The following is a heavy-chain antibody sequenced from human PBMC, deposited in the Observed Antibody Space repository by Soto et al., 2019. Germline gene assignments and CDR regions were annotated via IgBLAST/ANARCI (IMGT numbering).Heavy chain of an antibody. CDR3: AIERWLPGDWGYNWFDP. CDR2: ISYDGSNK. D-gene: IGHD3-16*01. V-gene: IGHV3-30*03. J-gene: IGHJ5*02. Sequence: GGSLRLSCAASGFTFSSYGMHWVRQAPGKGLEWVAVISYDGSNKYYADSVKGRFTISRDNSKNTLYLQMNSLRAEDTAVYYCAIERWLPGDWGYNWFDPWGQGTLVTVSS. CDR1: GFTFSSYG.